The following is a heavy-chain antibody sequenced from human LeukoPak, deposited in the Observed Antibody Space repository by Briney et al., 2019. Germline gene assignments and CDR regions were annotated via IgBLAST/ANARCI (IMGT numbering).Heavy chain of an antibody. CDR2: INPNRGGT. V-gene: IGHV1-2*02. D-gene: IGHD4-23*01. J-gene: IGHJ4*02. Sequence: ASVKVSCKASGYTFTGYYMHWVRQAPGQGLEWMGWINPNRGGTNYAQKFQGRVTMTRDTSISTAYMELSRLRSDDTAVYYCARDGGNGYFDYWGQGTLVTVSS. CDR3: ARDGGNGYFDY. CDR1: GYTFTGYY.